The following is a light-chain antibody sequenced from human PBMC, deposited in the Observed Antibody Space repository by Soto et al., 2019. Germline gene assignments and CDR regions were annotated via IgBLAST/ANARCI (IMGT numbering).Light chain of an antibody. Sequence: DIQMTQSPSTLSASVGDRVTITCRASQSISNWLAWYQQKPGKAPKLLIYKASSLESGVPSRFSGSGSGTEFTLTISSLQPDDFATYYCQQYNSSFGQGTKVGIK. V-gene: IGKV1-5*03. CDR2: KAS. J-gene: IGKJ1*01. CDR1: QSISNW. CDR3: QQYNSS.